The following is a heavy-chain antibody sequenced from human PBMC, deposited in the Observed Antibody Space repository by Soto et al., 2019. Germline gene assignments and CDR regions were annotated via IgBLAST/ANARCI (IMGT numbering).Heavy chain of an antibody. CDR2: IYTSGST. CDR1: GGSISSYY. Sequence: SETLSLTCTVSGGSISSYYWSWIRQPAGKGLEWIGRIYTSGSTNYNPSLKSRVTMSVDTSKNQFSLKLSSVTAADTAVCYCARANELRPYCSGGSCYSSWFDPWGQGTLVTVSS. V-gene: IGHV4-4*07. J-gene: IGHJ5*02. D-gene: IGHD2-15*01. CDR3: ARANELRPYCSGGSCYSSWFDP.